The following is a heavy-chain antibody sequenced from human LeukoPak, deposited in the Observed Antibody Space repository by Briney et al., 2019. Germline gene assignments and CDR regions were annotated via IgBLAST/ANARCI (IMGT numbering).Heavy chain of an antibody. CDR2: ISTSGTGV. Sequence: GGSLRLSCAASGFTFSSDEMNWVRQAPGKGLEWVSYISTSGTGVHYADSVKGRFTISKDNAKDSLYLQMNSLRAEDTAVYYCARDSGYPDAFDIWGQGTMVIVSS. CDR3: ARDSGYPDAFDI. J-gene: IGHJ3*02. V-gene: IGHV3-48*03. D-gene: IGHD3-10*01. CDR1: GFTFSSDE.